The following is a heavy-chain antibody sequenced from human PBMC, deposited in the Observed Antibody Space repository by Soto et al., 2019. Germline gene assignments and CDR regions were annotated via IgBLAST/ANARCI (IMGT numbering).Heavy chain of an antibody. Sequence: GGSLRLSCAASGFTFSNYYMGWVRQAPGKGLEWVANIKQDGSEKYYVDSVKGRFTISRYNAENSLYLQMSSLRAEDTAIYYCARDLGWVPSRDVAFDIWGRGTMVTVSS. CDR1: GFTFSNYY. CDR2: IKQDGSEK. D-gene: IGHD3-3*01. V-gene: IGHV3-7*01. CDR3: ARDLGWVPSRDVAFDI. J-gene: IGHJ3*02.